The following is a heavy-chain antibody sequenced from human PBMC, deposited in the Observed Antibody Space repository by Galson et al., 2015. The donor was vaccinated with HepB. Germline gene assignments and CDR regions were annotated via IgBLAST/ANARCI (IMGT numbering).Heavy chain of an antibody. CDR1: GFTFSNYA. Sequence: SLRLSCAASGFTFSNYAMNWVRQAPGKGLEWVSYISSTRTTIYYADSVKGRFTISRDNAANSLYLQMNSLRAEDTALYYCARDHRGYDSSGDYYVSLDFDHWGHGTLVTVSS. D-gene: IGHD3-22*01. CDR2: ISSTRTTI. CDR3: ARDHRGYDSSGDYYVSLDFDH. V-gene: IGHV3-48*01. J-gene: IGHJ4*01.